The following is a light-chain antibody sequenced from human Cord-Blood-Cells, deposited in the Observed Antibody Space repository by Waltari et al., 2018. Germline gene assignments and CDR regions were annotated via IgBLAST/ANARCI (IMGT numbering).Light chain of an antibody. CDR3: NSRDSSGNHWV. J-gene: IGLJ3*02. CDR2: GKN. V-gene: IGLV3-19*01. Sequence: SSELTQDPAVSVALGQTVRITCQGHSLRSNYASWYQQKPGQAPVLVIYGKNNRPSGIPDRFSGSSSGNTASLTITGAQAEDEADYYCNSRDSSGNHWVFGGGTKLTVL. CDR1: SLRSNY.